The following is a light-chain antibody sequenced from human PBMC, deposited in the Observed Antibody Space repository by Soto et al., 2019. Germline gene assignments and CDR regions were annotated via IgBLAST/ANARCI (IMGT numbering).Light chain of an antibody. CDR2: VNSDGGH. J-gene: IGLJ2*01. CDR1: SGHSSYG. CDR3: CSYAGSYTLV. Sequence: QPVLTQSPSASASLGASVKLTCTLSSGHSSYGIAWHQQQPEKGPRFLMKVNSDGGHNKGDGIPDRFSGSKSGNTASLTISGLQTEDEADYYCCSYAGSYTLVFGGGTKLTVL. V-gene: IGLV4-69*01.